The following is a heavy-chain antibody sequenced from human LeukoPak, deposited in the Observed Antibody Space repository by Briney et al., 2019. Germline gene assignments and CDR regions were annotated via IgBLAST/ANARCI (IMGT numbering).Heavy chain of an antibody. Sequence: GGSLRLSCAASGFTFSSYAMSWVRQAPGKGLEWVSAISGIGGSTYYADSVKGRFTISRDNSKNTLYLQMNSLRAEDTAVYYCAKSRAHSITMIVLYLDFWGQGTLVTVSS. CDR3: AKSRAHSITMIVLYLDF. CDR1: GFTFSSYA. V-gene: IGHV3-23*01. D-gene: IGHD3-22*01. CDR2: ISGIGGST. J-gene: IGHJ4*02.